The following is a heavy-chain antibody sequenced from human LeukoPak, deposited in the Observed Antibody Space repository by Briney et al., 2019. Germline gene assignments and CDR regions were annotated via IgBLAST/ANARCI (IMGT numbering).Heavy chain of an antibody. V-gene: IGHV4-39*01. Sequence: SETLSLTCTVSVGSISSSSYYWGWIRQPPGKGLEWIGSIYYSGSTSYNPSLKSRFTISVDTSKNQFPLKLSSVPAADTAVYYCARLSAATTTYRDYWGQGTLVTVSS. J-gene: IGHJ4*02. CDR1: VGSISSSSYY. D-gene: IGHD6-25*01. CDR3: ARLSAATTTYRDY. CDR2: IYYSGST.